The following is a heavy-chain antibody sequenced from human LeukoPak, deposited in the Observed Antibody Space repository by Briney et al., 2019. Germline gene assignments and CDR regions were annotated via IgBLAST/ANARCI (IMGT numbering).Heavy chain of an antibody. V-gene: IGHV1-8*01. CDR3: ASFDNSSGYYYYYGMDV. CDR1: GYTFTSYD. Sequence: ASVKVSCKASGYTFTSYDINWVRQATGQGLEWMGWMNLNSGNTGYAQKFQGRVTMTRNTSISTAYMELSSLRSEDTAVYYCASFDNSSGYYYYYGMDVWGQGTTVTVSS. CDR2: MNLNSGNT. D-gene: IGHD3-22*01. J-gene: IGHJ6*02.